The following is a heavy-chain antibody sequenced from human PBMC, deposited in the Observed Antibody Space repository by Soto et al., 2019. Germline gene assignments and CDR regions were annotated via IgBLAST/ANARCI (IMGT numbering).Heavy chain of an antibody. CDR1: GGSISSYY. V-gene: IGHV4-59*01. D-gene: IGHD3-10*01. CDR3: AIGAEWFGGRMDV. CDR2: IYYNGRT. J-gene: IGHJ6*02. Sequence: QVQLQESGPGLVKPSETLSLTCTVSGGSISSYYLTWIRQPPGKGLEWIGHIYYNGRTNYNPSLTRRATISLATSKHHSSPTLSSVTAADSAVYSFAIGAEWFGGRMDVWGQGTTVTVSS.